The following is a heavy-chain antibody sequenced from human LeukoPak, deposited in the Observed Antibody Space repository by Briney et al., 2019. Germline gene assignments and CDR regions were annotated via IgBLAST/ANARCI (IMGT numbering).Heavy chain of an antibody. J-gene: IGHJ6*02. CDR3: AKVRSRTYYYYGMDV. CDR1: GFTFDDYA. CDR2: ISWNSGSI. Sequence: GRSLRLSCSASGFTFDDYAMHWVRQAPGKGLEWVSGISWNSGSIGYADSVKGRFTISRDNAKNSLYLQMNSLRAEDTALYYCAKVRSRTYYYYGMDVWGQGTTVTVSS. V-gene: IGHV3-9*01. D-gene: IGHD2-15*01.